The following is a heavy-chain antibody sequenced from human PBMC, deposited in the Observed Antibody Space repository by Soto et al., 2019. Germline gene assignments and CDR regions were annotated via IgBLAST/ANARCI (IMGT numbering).Heavy chain of an antibody. CDR3: ARDPSIAARRPPGYYFDY. CDR1: GDSVTSHY. J-gene: IGHJ4*02. V-gene: IGHV4-59*02. CDR2: MHYTGFS. D-gene: IGHD6-6*01. Sequence: PSETLSLTCSFSGDSVTSHYLTWIRQSPEKGLEWIGYMHYTGFSHYNPSLKSRLTISVDTSKNQFSLQLSSVTAADTAVYYCARDPSIAARRPPGYYFDYWGQGTLVTVSS.